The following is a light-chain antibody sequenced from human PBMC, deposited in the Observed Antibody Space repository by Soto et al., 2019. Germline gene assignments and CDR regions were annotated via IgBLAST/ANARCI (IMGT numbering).Light chain of an antibody. Sequence: QSALTQPASVSGSPGQSITISCTGTSSDVGGYNYVSWYQQHPGKAPKLMIYEVSNRPSGVSNRFSGSKSGNTASLTISGLQAEDEADYYCSSSTRSSTLVVFGGGTKLTVL. CDR2: EVS. CDR3: SSSTRSSTLVV. J-gene: IGLJ2*01. CDR1: SSDVGGYNY. V-gene: IGLV2-14*01.